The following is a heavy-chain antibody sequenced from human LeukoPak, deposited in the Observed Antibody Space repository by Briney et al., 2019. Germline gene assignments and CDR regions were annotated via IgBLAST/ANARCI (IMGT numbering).Heavy chain of an antibody. CDR2: ISYSGST. CDR3: ARDVPPLGSSGSYYNLFGS. Sequence: PSQTLSLTCTVSGGSISSGDYYWSWIRQHPGKGLEWIGYISYSGSTYYNPSLKSRVTISVDMSKNQFSLKLRSVTAADTAVYYCARDVPPLGSSGSYYNLFGSWGQGTLVTVSS. CDR1: GGSISSGDYY. V-gene: IGHV4-31*03. D-gene: IGHD3-10*01. J-gene: IGHJ5*02.